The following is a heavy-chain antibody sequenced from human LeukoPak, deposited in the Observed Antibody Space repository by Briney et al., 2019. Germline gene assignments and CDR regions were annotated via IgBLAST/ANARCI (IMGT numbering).Heavy chain of an antibody. Sequence: GSLRLSCAASGFTFSDYYMGWVRQAPGKGLEWVANIKQDGSETYYVDSVKGRFTISRDNAKNSLYLQMNNLRAEDTAVYYCARSPGWRSYFDYWGQGTLVTVSS. J-gene: IGHJ4*02. V-gene: IGHV3-7*01. CDR2: IKQDGSET. CDR3: ARSPGWRSYFDY. D-gene: IGHD2-15*01. CDR1: GFTFSDYY.